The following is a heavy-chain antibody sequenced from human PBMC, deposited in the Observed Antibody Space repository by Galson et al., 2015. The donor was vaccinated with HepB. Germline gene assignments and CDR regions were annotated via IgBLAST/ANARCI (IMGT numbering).Heavy chain of an antibody. CDR1: GFIVSTYA. D-gene: IGHD3-10*01. Sequence: SLRLSCAASGFIVSTYAMTWVRQAPGKGLEWVSGITGGNANTYYTDSVKGRFTISRDNSKNTVYLQMNSLTVEDTAVYYCVKDINSGYWGQGTLVTVSS. CDR3: VKDINSGY. CDR2: ITGGNANT. J-gene: IGHJ4*02. V-gene: IGHV3-23*01.